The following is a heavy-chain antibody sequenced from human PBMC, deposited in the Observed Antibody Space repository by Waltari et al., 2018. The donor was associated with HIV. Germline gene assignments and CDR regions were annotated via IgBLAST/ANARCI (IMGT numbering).Heavy chain of an antibody. CDR3: TGSSWVPYY. Sequence: QVQLQESGPGLVRPSQTLSLTCNVPGGSISSHGYSWSWIRQSPGKGLEWIGYIYHSGSTYYTPSLKSRVSISMDTSKNQFSLNVRSATAADTAVYYCTGSSWVPYYWGQGILVTVSS. CDR2: IYHSGST. V-gene: IGHV4-31*03. J-gene: IGHJ4*02. CDR1: GGSISSHGYS. D-gene: IGHD3-16*01.